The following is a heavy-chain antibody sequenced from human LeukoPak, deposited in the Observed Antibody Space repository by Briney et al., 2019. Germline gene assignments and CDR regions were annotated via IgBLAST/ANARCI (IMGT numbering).Heavy chain of an antibody. V-gene: IGHV3-23*01. J-gene: IGHJ4*02. Sequence: PGGSLRLSCAASGFTFSSYAMSWVRQAPGKGLEWVSAISGSGGSTYYADSVKGRFTISRDNAKNSLYLQMNSLRAEDTAVYYCARGPAIWSGKMVNFDYWGQGTLVTVSS. CDR1: GFTFSSYA. CDR3: ARGPAIWSGKMVNFDY. D-gene: IGHD3-3*01. CDR2: ISGSGGST.